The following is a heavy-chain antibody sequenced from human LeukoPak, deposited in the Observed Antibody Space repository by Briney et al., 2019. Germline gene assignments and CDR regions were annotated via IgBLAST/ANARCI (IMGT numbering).Heavy chain of an antibody. CDR3: AKDLGPNSSGWYLASIYYFDY. Sequence: PGGSLRLSCAASGFTFSSYAMSWVRQAPGKGLEWVSAISGSGGSTYYADSVKGRFTISRDNSKNTLYLQKNSLRAEDTAVYYRAKDLGPNSSGWYLASIYYFDYWGQGTLVIVSS. CDR2: ISGSGGST. J-gene: IGHJ4*02. CDR1: GFTFSSYA. V-gene: IGHV3-23*01. D-gene: IGHD6-19*01.